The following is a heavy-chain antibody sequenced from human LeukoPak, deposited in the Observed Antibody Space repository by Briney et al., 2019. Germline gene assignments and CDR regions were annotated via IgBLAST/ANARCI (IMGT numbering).Heavy chain of an antibody. V-gene: IGHV4-34*01. CDR3: ARGRLGRVYYGSGSERYYYYGMDV. J-gene: IGHJ6*04. D-gene: IGHD3-10*01. CDR1: GGSFSGYY. Sequence: PSETLSLTCAVYGGSFSGYYWSWIRQPPGKGLEWIGEINHSGSTNYNPSLKSRVTISVDTSKSQFSLKLSSVTAADTAVYYCARGRLGRVYYGSGSERYYYYGMDVWGKGTTVTVSS. CDR2: INHSGST.